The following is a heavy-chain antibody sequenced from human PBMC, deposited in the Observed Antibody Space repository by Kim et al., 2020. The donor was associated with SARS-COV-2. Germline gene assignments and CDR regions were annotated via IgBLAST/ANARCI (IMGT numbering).Heavy chain of an antibody. CDR3: AREISYYYDSSGPGYYYGMDV. J-gene: IGHJ6*02. CDR2: INPNSGGT. V-gene: IGHV1-2*06. Sequence: ASVKVSCKASGYTFTGYYMHWVRQAPGQGLEWMGRINPNSGGTNYAQKFQGRVTMTRDTSISTAYMELSRLRSDDTAVYYCAREISYYYDSSGPGYYYGMDVWGQGTTVTVSS. CDR1: GYTFTGYY. D-gene: IGHD3-22*01.